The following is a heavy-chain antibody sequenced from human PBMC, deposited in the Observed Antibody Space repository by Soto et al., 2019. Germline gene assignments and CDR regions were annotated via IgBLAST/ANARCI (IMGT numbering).Heavy chain of an antibody. D-gene: IGHD7-27*01. J-gene: IGHJ5*02. Sequence: SETLSLTCTVSGGSVSSGSYYWSWIRQPPGKGLECVGYIYYSGSTNYNPSLKSRVTISVDTSKNQFSLKLSSVTAADTAVYYCARVPGPWGQGTLVTVSS. V-gene: IGHV4-61*01. CDR2: IYYSGST. CDR1: GGSVSSGSYY. CDR3: ARVPGP.